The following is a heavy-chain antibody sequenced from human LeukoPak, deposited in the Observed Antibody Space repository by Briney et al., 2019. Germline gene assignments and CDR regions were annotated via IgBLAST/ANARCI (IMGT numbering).Heavy chain of an antibody. CDR2: INPSGGST. J-gene: IGHJ4*02. CDR3: ATLHGDDFDY. Sequence: VASVKVSCKASGYTFTSYYMHWVRQAPGQGLEWMGIINPSGGSTSYAQKFQGRVTMTRDTFTSTVYMELGSLRSEDTAVYYCATLHGDDFDYWGQGTLVTLSS. CDR1: GYTFTSYY. D-gene: IGHD4-17*01. V-gene: IGHV1-46*01.